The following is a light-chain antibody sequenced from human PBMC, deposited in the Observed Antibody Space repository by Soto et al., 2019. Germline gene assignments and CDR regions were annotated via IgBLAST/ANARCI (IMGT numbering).Light chain of an antibody. Sequence: MTQSPLSLAVTPGEPASISCRSSQSLLHSDGNNYLDWYQQKPGKAPKLLIYAASSLQSGVPSRFSGGGSATDFTLTISSLQPEDFATYYCQQSFGTTWTFGRGTKVDIK. CDR2: AAS. CDR1: QSLLHSDGNNY. J-gene: IGKJ1*01. V-gene: IGKV1-39*01. CDR3: QQSFGTTWT.